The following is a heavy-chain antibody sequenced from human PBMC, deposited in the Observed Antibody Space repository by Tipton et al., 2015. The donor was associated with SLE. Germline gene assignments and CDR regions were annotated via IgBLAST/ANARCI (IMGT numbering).Heavy chain of an antibody. Sequence: TLSLTCAVYGGSFSGYYWSWIRQPPGKGLEWIGYIYYSGSTNDNPSLKSRVTISVDTSKNQFSLKLSSVTAADAAVYYCARATDSSGWYPYYFDYWGQGTLVTVSS. CDR2: IYYSGST. V-gene: IGHV4-59*01. J-gene: IGHJ4*02. CDR3: ARATDSSGWYPYYFDY. D-gene: IGHD6-19*01. CDR1: GGSFSGYY.